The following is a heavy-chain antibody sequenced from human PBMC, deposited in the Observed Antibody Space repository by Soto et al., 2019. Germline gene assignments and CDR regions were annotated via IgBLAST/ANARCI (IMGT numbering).Heavy chain of an antibody. D-gene: IGHD3-3*01. CDR3: AKSAKYYDFWSSYLPDYYYIGMDV. J-gene: IGHJ6*02. CDR2: ISWDGGST. Sequence: GGSLRLSCAASGFTFDDYAMHWVRQAPGKGLEWVSLISWDGGSTYYADSVKGRFTISRDNSKNSLYLQMNSLRAEDTALYYCAKSAKYYDFWSSYLPDYYYIGMDVWVQGTTVTVSS. CDR1: GFTFDDYA. V-gene: IGHV3-43D*04.